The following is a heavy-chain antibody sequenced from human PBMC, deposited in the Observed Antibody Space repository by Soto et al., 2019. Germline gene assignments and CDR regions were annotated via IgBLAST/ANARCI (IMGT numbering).Heavy chain of an antibody. J-gene: IGHJ5*02. Sequence: SQTLSLTCAISGDSVSSNSAAWNWIRQSPSRGLEWLGRTYYRSKWYNDYAVSVKSRITINPDTSKNQFSLQLNSVTPEDTAVYYCARDAINYDFWSGFSGSNWFDPWGQGTLVTVSS. CDR2: TYYRSKWYN. CDR1: GDSVSSNSAA. CDR3: ARDAINYDFWSGFSGSNWFDP. V-gene: IGHV6-1*01. D-gene: IGHD3-3*01.